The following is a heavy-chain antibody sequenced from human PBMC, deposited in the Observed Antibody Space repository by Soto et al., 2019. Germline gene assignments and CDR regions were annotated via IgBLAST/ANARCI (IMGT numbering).Heavy chain of an antibody. CDR2: ISGSGFKK. V-gene: IGHV3-23*01. Sequence: GGSLRLSCSASGFIFENFGMSWVRQAPGKGLEWISSISGSGFKKYYADSVKGRFTISRDNSKSTVYLELNNLSAEDTAVYHCAKNQGVELVPLATVDWFDPWGQGSVVTVSS. J-gene: IGHJ5*02. D-gene: IGHD1-26*01. CDR3: AKNQGVELVPLATVDWFDP. CDR1: GFIFENFG.